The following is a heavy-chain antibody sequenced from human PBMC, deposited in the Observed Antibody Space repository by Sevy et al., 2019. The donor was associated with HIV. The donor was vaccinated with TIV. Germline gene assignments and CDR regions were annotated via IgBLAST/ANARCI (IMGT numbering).Heavy chain of an antibody. CDR3: AKEDVEMATIDY. J-gene: IGHJ4*02. CDR1: GFTFDDYA. V-gene: IGHV3-9*01. Sequence: GGSLRLSCAASGFTFDDYAMHWVQQAPGKGLEWVSGISWNSGSIGYADSVKGRFTISRDNAKNSLYLQMNSLRAEDTALYYCAKEDVEMATIDYWGQGTLVTVSS. D-gene: IGHD5-12*01. CDR2: ISWNSGSI.